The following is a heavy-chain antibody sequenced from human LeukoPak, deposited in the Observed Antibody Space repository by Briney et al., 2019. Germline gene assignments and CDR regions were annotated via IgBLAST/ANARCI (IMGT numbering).Heavy chain of an antibody. D-gene: IGHD6-19*01. CDR3: ARDIEQWLTPYYYCGMDV. CDR2: ISAYNGNT. J-gene: IGHJ6*02. CDR1: GYTFTSYG. V-gene: IGHV1-18*01. Sequence: ASVKVSCKASGYTFTSYGISWVRQAPGQGLEWMGWISAYNGNTNYAQKLQGRVTMTTDTSTSTAYMELRSLRSDDTAVYYCARDIEQWLTPYYYCGMDVWGQGTTVTVSS.